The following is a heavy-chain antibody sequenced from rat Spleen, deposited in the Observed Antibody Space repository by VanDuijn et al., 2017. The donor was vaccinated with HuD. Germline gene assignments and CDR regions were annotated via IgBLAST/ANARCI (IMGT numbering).Heavy chain of an antibody. CDR2: INTDGSDI. D-gene: IGHD5-1*01. CDR1: GFSFSSYW. Sequence: EVQLVETGGGLVQPGRSLKLSCVASGFSFSSYWMYWVRQAPGKGLEWVSSINTDGSDIHYAETVKGRSTISRDNAKNTVDMQLSSLRSEDTAMYFCARERNWERYFDYWGQGVMVTVSS. CDR3: ARERNWERYFDY. J-gene: IGHJ2*01. V-gene: IGHV5-43*01.